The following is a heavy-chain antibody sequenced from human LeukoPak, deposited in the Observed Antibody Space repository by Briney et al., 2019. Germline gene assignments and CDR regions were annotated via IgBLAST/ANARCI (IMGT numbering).Heavy chain of an antibody. CDR1: GYTFTSYY. D-gene: IGHD1-26*01. CDR2: INPNSGGT. CDR3: ARSSLYSGSYFPFDY. Sequence: ASVKVSCKASGYTFTSYYMHWVRQAPGQGLEWMGWINPNSGGTNYAQKFQGRVTMTRDTSISTAYMELSRLRSDDTAVYYCARSSLYSGSYFPFDYWGQGTLVTVSS. V-gene: IGHV1-2*02. J-gene: IGHJ4*02.